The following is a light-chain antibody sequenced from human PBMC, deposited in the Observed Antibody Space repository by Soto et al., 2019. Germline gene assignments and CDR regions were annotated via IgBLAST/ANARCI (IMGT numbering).Light chain of an antibody. V-gene: IGKV1-27*01. CDR1: QDIDNF. Sequence: ILMTQSPSSLSAFVGDRVTITCRASQDIDNFLAWYQQKPGKVPKLLIYAASTLQSGVPSRFSGSGSGTDFTLTINSLQPEDIATYYCQHYDHLPITFGQGTRLEI. CDR3: QHYDHLPIT. J-gene: IGKJ5*01. CDR2: AAS.